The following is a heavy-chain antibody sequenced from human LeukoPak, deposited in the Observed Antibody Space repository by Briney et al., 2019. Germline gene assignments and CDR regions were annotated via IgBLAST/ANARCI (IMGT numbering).Heavy chain of an antibody. J-gene: IGHJ3*02. CDR1: GFTFSSYW. V-gene: IGHV3-74*01. Sequence: PGGSLRLSCVASGFTFSSYWMYWVRQAPGKGLVWVSRINSDGSSTSSADSVKGRFTISRDNAKNTVYLQMNSLRAEDTAVYYCARDLRVVAATVAFDTWGQGTMVTVSS. CDR2: INSDGSST. D-gene: IGHD2-15*01. CDR3: ARDLRVVAATVAFDT.